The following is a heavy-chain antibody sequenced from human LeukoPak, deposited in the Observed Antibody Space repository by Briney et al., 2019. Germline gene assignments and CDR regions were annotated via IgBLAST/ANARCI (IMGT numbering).Heavy chain of an antibody. V-gene: IGHV3-23*01. CDR1: GFYSNDYARYA. J-gene: IGHJ6*03. Sequence: PGGSLRLSCAGSGFYSNDYARYAMCWVRQAPGKGLEWVSAISGTAATTKYADSVKGRFTISRDNSKNTLYLQMHSLRAEDTAVYYCAKGWDNFYFYYYMDVWGKGTMVTVSS. CDR3: AKGWDNFYFYYYMDV. D-gene: IGHD1-26*01. CDR2: ISGTAATT.